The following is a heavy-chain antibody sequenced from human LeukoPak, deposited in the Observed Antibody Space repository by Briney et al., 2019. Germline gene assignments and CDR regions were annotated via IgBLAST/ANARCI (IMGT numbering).Heavy chain of an antibody. CDR1: GGSISSYY. CDR3: ARHEHNGPVDY. V-gene: IGHV4-4*09. CDR2: IYTSGST. D-gene: IGHD1-1*01. Sequence: PETLSLTCTVSGGSISSYYWSWIRQPPGKGLEWIGYIYTSGSTNYNPSLKSRVTISVDTSKNQFSLKLSSVTAADTAVYYCARHEHNGPVDYWGQGTLVTVSS. J-gene: IGHJ4*02.